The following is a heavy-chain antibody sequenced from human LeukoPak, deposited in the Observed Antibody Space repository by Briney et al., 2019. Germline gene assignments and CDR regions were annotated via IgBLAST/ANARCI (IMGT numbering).Heavy chain of an antibody. J-gene: IGHJ3*02. CDR1: GFTFNNYA. Sequence: GGSLRLSCATSGFTFNNYAMGWVRQAPGKGLEWVSAISGSGSTIYYADSVKGRFTISRDNSKNTLYLQMNSLRVEDTAIYYCAKGGRLDAFDIWGQGTMVTVSS. D-gene: IGHD1-26*01. V-gene: IGHV3-23*01. CDR3: AKGGRLDAFDI. CDR2: ISGSGSTI.